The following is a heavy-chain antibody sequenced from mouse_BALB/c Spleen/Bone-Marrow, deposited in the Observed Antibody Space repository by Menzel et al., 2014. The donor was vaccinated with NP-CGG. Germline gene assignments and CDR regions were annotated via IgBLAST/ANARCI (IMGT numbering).Heavy chain of an antibody. V-gene: IGHV1-20*02. CDR2: INPYNSDT. Sequence: EVKLVESGPELVKPGASVKISCKASGYSFTGYFMNWVMQSHGKSLEWIGRINPYNSDTFYNQKFKGKATLTVDKSSSTAHMELRSLASEDSAVYYCARSGYYGSSYFDYWGQGTTLTVSS. CDR1: GYSFTGYF. CDR3: ARSGYYGSSYFDY. D-gene: IGHD1-1*01. J-gene: IGHJ2*01.